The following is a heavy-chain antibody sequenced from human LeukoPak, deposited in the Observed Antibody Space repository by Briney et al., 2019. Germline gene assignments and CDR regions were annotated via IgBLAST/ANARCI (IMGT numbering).Heavy chain of an antibody. CDR1: GGSISSYY. D-gene: IGHD4-17*01. V-gene: IGHV4-59*01. CDR3: ARDKRTVTNVAFDI. Sequence: SETLSLTCTVSGGSISSYYWSWIRQPPGKGLEWIGYIYYSGSTDYNPSLKSRVTISLDTSNNHFSLKLSSVTAADTAVYYCARDKRTVTNVAFDIWGQGTMVTVSS. CDR2: IYYSGST. J-gene: IGHJ3*02.